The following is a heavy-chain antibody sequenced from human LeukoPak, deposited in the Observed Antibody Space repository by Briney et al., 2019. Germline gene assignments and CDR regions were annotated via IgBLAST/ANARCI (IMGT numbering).Heavy chain of an antibody. V-gene: IGHV3-7*01. CDR1: GFTFSSYW. D-gene: IGHD6-19*01. CDR3: ARVGAYSSGWTGGDAFDI. J-gene: IGHJ3*02. CDR2: IKQDGSEK. Sequence: GGSLRLSCAASGFTFSSYWMSWVRQAPGKGLGGVANIKQDGSEKYYVDSVKGRFTISRDNAKNSLYLQMNSLRAEDTAVYYCARVGAYSSGWTGGDAFDIWGQGTMVIVSS.